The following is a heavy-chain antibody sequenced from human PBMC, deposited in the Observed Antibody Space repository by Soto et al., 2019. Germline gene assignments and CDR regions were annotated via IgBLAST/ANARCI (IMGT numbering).Heavy chain of an antibody. CDR1: GFTFSTYD. D-gene: IGHD3-22*01. CDR2: IGSAGDT. CDR3: ARGRDYYDNSYYYRNYNWFDP. J-gene: IGHJ5*02. V-gene: IGHV3-13*04. Sequence: GSLRLSCAASGFTFSTYDMHWVRQATGKGPEWVSAIGSAGDTYYPDSVKGRFTISRENAKNSLYLQMNSLRAGDTAVYYCARGRDYYDNSYYYRNYNWFDPWGQGTLVTSPQ.